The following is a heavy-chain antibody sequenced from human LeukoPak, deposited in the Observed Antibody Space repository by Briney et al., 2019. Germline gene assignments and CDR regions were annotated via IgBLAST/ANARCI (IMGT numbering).Heavy chain of an antibody. CDR2: IYYSGSA. V-gene: IGHV4-59*11. J-gene: IGHJ4*02. CDR3: ARELNPYSGSYYLGY. Sequence: SETLSLTCTVSGGSISSHYWSWIRNPPGKGLEGMGYIYYSGSANYNPSLKSRVTISVDTSKNQFSLKLSSVTAADTAVYYCARELNPYSGSYYLGYWGQGTLVTVSS. CDR1: GGSISSHY. D-gene: IGHD1-26*01.